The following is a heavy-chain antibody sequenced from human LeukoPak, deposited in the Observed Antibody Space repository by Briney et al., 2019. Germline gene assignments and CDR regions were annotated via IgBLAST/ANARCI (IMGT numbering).Heavy chain of an antibody. CDR2: ISIDGSST. V-gene: IGHV3-74*01. D-gene: IGHD3-9*01. CDR3: AKGSQYNILTGFIVGAMDDFDH. CDR1: GFTFSSYW. J-gene: IGHJ4*02. Sequence: GGSLRLSCAASGFTFSSYWMHWVRQAPGTGLVWVSRISIDGSSTSYADSVKGRFTISRDNSKNTLYLQMNSLRAEDTAVYYCAKGSQYNILTGFIVGAMDDFDHWGQGTLVTVSS.